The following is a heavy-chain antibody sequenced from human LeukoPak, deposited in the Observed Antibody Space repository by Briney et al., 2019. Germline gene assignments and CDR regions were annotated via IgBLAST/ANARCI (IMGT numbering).Heavy chain of an antibody. CDR3: ARTAGGSVRFDY. J-gene: IGHJ4*02. CDR2: IYYSGST. Sequence: SETLSLTCTVSGGSISSYYWSWIRQPPGKGLEWIGYIYYSGSTNYNPSLKSRVTISVDTSKNQFSLKLSSVTAADTAVYYCARTAGGSVRFDYWGQGTLVTVSS. D-gene: IGHD3-10*01. CDR1: GGSISSYY. V-gene: IGHV4-59*08.